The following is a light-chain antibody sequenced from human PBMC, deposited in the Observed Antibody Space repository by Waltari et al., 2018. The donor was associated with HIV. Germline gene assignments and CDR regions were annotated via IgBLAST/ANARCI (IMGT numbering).Light chain of an antibody. Sequence: VMTHSAATLSVSPAARATLSCRASQSVRPNFSWYQQKPGQAPRLLIYGASTRATGLPARFSGSGSGKEFTLTISSLQSEECAVYFRQQYNNWPPNTFGQGTKVEIK. CDR1: QSVRPN. J-gene: IGKJ2*01. CDR2: GAS. CDR3: QQYNNWPPNT. V-gene: IGKV3-15*01.